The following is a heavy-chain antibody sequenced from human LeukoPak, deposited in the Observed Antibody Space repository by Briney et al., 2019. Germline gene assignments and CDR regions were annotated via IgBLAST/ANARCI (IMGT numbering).Heavy chain of an antibody. J-gene: IGHJ5*02. CDR2: INGDGSRT. Sequence: PGGSLRLSCARSGFTFSNYWIQWGCQAPGKGLVWVSRINGDGSRTNYADSVKGLFTISRDNAKNTLYLQMSILRVEDIPLYYFARDFGAPLPWGQGTLVTVSS. D-gene: IGHD3-3*01. V-gene: IGHV3-74*01. CDR1: GFTFSNYW. CDR3: ARDFGAPLP.